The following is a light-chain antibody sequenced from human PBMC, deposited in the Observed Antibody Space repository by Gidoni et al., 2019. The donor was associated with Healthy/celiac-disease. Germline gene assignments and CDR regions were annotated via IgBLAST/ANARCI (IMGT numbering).Light chain of an antibody. CDR2: GNS. CDR3: QSYDSSPHVV. J-gene: IGLJ2*01. CDR1: SSNIGAGYD. V-gene: IGLV1-40*01. Sequence: QSVLTQPPSMSGAPGQRVTISCTGSSSNIGAGYDVHWYQQLPGTAPKLLIYGNSNRPSGVPDRFSGSKSGTSASLAITGLQAEDEADYYCQSYDSSPHVVFGGGTKLTVL.